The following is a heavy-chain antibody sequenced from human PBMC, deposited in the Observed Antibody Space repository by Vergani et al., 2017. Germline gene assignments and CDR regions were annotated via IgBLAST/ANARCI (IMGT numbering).Heavy chain of an antibody. Sequence: QVQLQESGPGLVKPSETLSLTCAVYGGSFSGYYWSWIRQPPGKGLEWIGEINHSGSTNYNPSLKSRVTISVDTSKNQFSLKLSSVTAADTAVYYCAREPNYWGQGTLVTVSS. J-gene: IGHJ4*02. CDR2: INHSGST. V-gene: IGHV4-34*10. CDR1: GGSFSGYY. CDR3: AREPNY. D-gene: IGHD1-14*01.